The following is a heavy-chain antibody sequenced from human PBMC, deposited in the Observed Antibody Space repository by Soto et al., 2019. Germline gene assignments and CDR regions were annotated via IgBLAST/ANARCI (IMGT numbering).Heavy chain of an antibody. V-gene: IGHV7-4-1*01. D-gene: IGHD2-2*01. CDR3: ARDSSTALFDY. CDR2: IATNTGNP. J-gene: IGHJ4*02. CDR1: GYTFTGYS. Sequence: QVQLVQSGSELKEPGASVKVSCKASGYTFTGYSINWVRQAPGQGLEWMGWIATNTGNPTYAQGFTGRFVFSLDPSVTTAYLQIYSLKAEYTAVYSCARDSSTALFDYWGQGTLVTSSS.